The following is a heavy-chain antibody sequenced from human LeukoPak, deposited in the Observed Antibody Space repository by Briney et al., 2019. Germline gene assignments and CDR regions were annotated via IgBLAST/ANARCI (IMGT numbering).Heavy chain of an antibody. D-gene: IGHD1-26*01. CDR3: TNLGGGPTYDGY. CDR2: SRNKVNSYTT. J-gene: IGHJ4*02. V-gene: IGHV3-72*01. CDR1: GFTFTIYW. Sequence: PGGSLRLSCAASGFTFTIYWMSWVRQAPGKGLEWVGRSRNKVNSYTTEYAASVKGRFTISRDDSKNLLYLQMNSLKSEDTAVYYCTNLGGGPTYDGYWGQGTLVTVSS.